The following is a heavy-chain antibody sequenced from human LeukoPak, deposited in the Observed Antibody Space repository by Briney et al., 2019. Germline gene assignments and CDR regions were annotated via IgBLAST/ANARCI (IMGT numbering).Heavy chain of an antibody. CDR2: IIPIFGTA. Sequence: ASVKVSCKASGGTFSSYAISWVRQAPGQGLEWMGGIIPIFGTANYAQKFQGRVTITTDESTSTAYMELSSLRSEDTAVYYCARVPYYDFWSGYFGYFDYWGQGTLVTTSS. CDR3: ARVPYYDFWSGYFGYFDY. D-gene: IGHD3-3*01. CDR1: GGTFSSYA. J-gene: IGHJ4*02. V-gene: IGHV1-69*05.